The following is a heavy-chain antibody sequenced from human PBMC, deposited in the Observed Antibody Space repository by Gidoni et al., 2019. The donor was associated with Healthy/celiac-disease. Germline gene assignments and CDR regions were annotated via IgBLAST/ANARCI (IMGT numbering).Heavy chain of an antibody. CDR2: ISYDRSNK. CDR3: ARDYWGWGLHWYFDL. J-gene: IGHJ2*01. V-gene: IGHV3-30*04. CDR1: GFTFSSYA. Sequence: QVQLVESGGGVVQPGRSPRLPCAASGFTFSSYAMHWVRQAPGKGLEWVAVISYDRSNKYYADSVKGRFTISRDNSKNTLYLQMNSLRAEDTAVYYCARDYWGWGLHWYFDLWGRGTLVTVSS. D-gene: IGHD7-27*01.